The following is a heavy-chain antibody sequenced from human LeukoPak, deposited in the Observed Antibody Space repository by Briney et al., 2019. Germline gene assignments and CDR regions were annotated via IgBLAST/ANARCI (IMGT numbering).Heavy chain of an antibody. D-gene: IGHD2-15*01. V-gene: IGHV1-2*06. CDR1: GYTFTGYY. J-gene: IGHJ4*02. CDR3: AKENAVVVAATSDY. Sequence: WASVKVPCKASGYTFTGYYMHWVRQAPGQGLEWMGRINPNSGGTNYAQKFQGRVTMTRDTSISTAYMELSRLRSDDTAVYFCAKENAVVVAATSDYWGQGTLVTVSS. CDR2: INPNSGGT.